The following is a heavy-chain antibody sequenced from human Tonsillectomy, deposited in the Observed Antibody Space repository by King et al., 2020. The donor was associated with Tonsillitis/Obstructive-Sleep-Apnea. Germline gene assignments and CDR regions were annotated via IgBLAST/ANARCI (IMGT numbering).Heavy chain of an antibody. CDR1: GFTFSSYS. CDR2: ISSSSSTI. CDR3: ARDIPIVVVVAATLNYYYYMDV. V-gene: IGHV3-48*02. Sequence: VQLVESGGGLVQPGGSLRLSCAASGFTFSSYSMNWVRQAPGKGLEWVSYISSSSSTIYYADSVKGRLTISRDNAKNSLYLQMNSLRDEDTAVYYCARDIPIVVVVAATLNYYYYMDVWGKGTTVTVSS. J-gene: IGHJ6*03. D-gene: IGHD2-15*01.